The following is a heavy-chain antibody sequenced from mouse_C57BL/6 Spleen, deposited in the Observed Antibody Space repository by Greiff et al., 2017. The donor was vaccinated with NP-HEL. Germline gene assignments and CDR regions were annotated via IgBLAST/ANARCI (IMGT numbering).Heavy chain of an antibody. Sequence: QVQLQQPGAELVMPGASVKLSCKASGYTFTSYWMHWVKQRPGQGLKWIGEIDPSDSYTNYNQKFKGKSTLTVDKSSSTAYMQLSSLTSEDSAVYYCARGGLLLFAYWGQGTLVTVSA. CDR3: ARGGLLLFAY. J-gene: IGHJ3*01. CDR1: GYTFTSYW. D-gene: IGHD2-3*01. CDR2: IDPSDSYT. V-gene: IGHV1-69*01.